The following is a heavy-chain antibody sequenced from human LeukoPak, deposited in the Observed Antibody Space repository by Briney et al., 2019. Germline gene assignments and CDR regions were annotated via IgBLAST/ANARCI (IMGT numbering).Heavy chain of an antibody. J-gene: IGHJ5*02. CDR1: GGSISSGGYY. Sequence: PSETLSLTCTVSGGSISSGGYYWSWIRQHPGKGLEWIGYIYYSGSTYYNPSLKSRVTISVDTSKNQFFLKLSSVTAADTAVYYCARGRRVLVGATTYNWFDPWGQGTLVTVSS. CDR2: IYYSGST. CDR3: ARGRRVLVGATTYNWFDP. D-gene: IGHD1-26*01. V-gene: IGHV4-31*03.